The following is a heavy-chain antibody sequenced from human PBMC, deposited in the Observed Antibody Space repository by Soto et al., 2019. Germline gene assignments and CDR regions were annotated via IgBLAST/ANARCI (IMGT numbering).Heavy chain of an antibody. V-gene: IGHV1-18*01. CDR2: ISAYNGNT. J-gene: IGHJ4*02. Sequence: QVQLVQSGAELKKPGASVKVSCKASGYTFKNYGISWVRQAPGQGLEWMGWISAYNGNTDYAQRFQGRVTMTTDTSTSTAYMELRSLISDDTAVYYCARDRSTHDYWGKGTLVTVSS. CDR1: GYTFKNYG. CDR3: ARDRSTHDY. D-gene: IGHD1-1*01.